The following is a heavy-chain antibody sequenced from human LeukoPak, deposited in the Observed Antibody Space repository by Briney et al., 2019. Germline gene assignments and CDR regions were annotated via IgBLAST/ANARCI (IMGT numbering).Heavy chain of an antibody. CDR3: ASYDFGSGYYTYCFDY. V-gene: IGHV3-64*01. CDR1: GFTFSSYA. J-gene: IGHJ4*02. Sequence: PGGSLRLSCAASGFTFSSYAMHWVRQAPGKGLEYVSAISSNGGSTYYANSVKGRFTISRDNSKNTLYLQMGSLRAEDMAVYYCASYDFGSGYYTYCFDYWGQGTLATVSS. CDR2: ISSNGGST. D-gene: IGHD3-3*01.